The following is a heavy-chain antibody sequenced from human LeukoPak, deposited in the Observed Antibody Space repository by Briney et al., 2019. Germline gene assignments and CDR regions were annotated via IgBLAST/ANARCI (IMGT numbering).Heavy chain of an antibody. Sequence: GGSLSLSCAASGFTFSSYWMNWARQAPGKGLEWVASINHNGNVNYYVDSVKGRFTISRDNAKNSLYLQMSNLRAEDTAVYFCARGGGLDVWGQGATVTVSS. CDR2: INHNGNVN. D-gene: IGHD3-16*01. CDR3: ARGGGLDV. CDR1: GFTFSSYW. V-gene: IGHV3-7*03. J-gene: IGHJ6*02.